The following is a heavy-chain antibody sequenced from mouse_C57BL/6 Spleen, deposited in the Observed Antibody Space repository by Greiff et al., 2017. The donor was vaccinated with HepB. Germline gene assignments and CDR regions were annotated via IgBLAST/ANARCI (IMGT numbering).Heavy chain of an antibody. Sequence: VQLVESGPGLVAPSQSLSITCTVSGFSLTSYAISWVRQPPGKGLEWLGVIWTGGGTNYNSALKSRLSISKDNSKSQVFLKMNSLQTDDTARYYCAREYYGSSYWYFEVWGTGTTVTVAS. CDR1: GFSLTSYA. CDR3: AREYYGSSYWYFEV. CDR2: IWTGGGT. V-gene: IGHV2-9-1*01. J-gene: IGHJ1*03. D-gene: IGHD1-1*01.